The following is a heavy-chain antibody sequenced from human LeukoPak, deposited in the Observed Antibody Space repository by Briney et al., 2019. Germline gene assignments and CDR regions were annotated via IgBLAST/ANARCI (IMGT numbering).Heavy chain of an antibody. V-gene: IGHV4-59*08. J-gene: IGHJ3*02. D-gene: IGHD6-13*01. CDR2: IYYSGST. Sequence: PSETLSLTCAVSGGSISSYYWNWIRQPPGKGLEWIGNIYYSGSTNYNPSLKSRVTISVDTSKNQFSLTLTSVTAADTAVYYCARLSKQLTSGNPLDIWGQGTMVTFSS. CDR3: ARLSKQLTSGNPLDI. CDR1: GGSISSYY.